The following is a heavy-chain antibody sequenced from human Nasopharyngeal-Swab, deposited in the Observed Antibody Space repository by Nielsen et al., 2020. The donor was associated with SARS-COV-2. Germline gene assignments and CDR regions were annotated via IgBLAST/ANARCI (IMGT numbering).Heavy chain of an antibody. J-gene: IGHJ4*02. CDR3: ARVPYSGSRGVGY. CDR2: INNDGSST. V-gene: IGHV3-74*01. CDR1: GFTFSSYW. Sequence: GGSLRLSCAASGFTFSSYWMHWVRQAPGKGLVWVSRINNDGSSTSYADSVKGRFTISRDNAKNTLYLQMNSLRAEDTAVYYCARVPYSGSRGVGYWGQGTLVTVSS. D-gene: IGHD1-26*01.